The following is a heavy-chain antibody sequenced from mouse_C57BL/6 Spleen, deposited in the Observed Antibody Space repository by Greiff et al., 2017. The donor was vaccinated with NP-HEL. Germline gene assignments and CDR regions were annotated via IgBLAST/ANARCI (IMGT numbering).Heavy chain of an antibody. CDR1: GYTLTSYW. J-gene: IGHJ2*01. D-gene: IGHD1-1*01. Sequence: QVQLQQPGAELVRPGSSVKLSCKASGYTLTSYWMHWVKQRHTQGLEWIGNIDPSDSETHYNQKFKDKATLTVDKSSSTAYMQLSSLSAEDSAVYCCARSGYYGSSYDYFDYWGQGTTLTVSS. V-gene: IGHV1-52*01. CDR3: ARSGYYGSSYDYFDY. CDR2: IDPSDSET.